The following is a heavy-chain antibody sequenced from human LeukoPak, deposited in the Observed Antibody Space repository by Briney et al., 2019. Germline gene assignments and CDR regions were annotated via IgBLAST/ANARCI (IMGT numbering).Heavy chain of an antibody. CDR1: GYTFTSYG. CDR2: ISAYNGNT. Sequence: RASVKVSCKASGYTFTSYGISWVRRAPGQGLEWMGWISAYNGNTNYAQKLQGRVTMTTDTSTSTAYMELRSLRSDDTAVYYCARVEGIAAAGTSFDYWGQGTLVTVSS. D-gene: IGHD6-13*01. V-gene: IGHV1-18*01. J-gene: IGHJ4*02. CDR3: ARVEGIAAAGTSFDY.